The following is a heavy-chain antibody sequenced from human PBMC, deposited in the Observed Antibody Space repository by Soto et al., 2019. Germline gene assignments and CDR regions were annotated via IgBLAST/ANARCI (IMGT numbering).Heavy chain of an antibody. J-gene: IGHJ4*02. CDR1: GDSLTGYW. V-gene: IGHV5-51*01. Sequence: ESVKISFKGAGDSLTGYWIGWVRQMPGKGLEWMGIIYPGDSDTRYSPSFQGQVTISADKSISTAYLQWSSLKASDTAMYYCARPRAGYSSGWDPGYWGQGTLVTVSS. D-gene: IGHD6-19*01. CDR2: IYPGDSDT. CDR3: ARPRAGYSSGWDPGY.